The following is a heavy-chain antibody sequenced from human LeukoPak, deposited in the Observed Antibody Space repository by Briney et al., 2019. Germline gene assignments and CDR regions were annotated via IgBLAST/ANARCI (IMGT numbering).Heavy chain of an antibody. V-gene: IGHV4-34*01. Sequence: SETLSLTCAVYEGSLSGYFWSWIRQPPGKGLEWIGEISIAGEINYNPSLRSRATISMDTTKNQFSLRLTSVIAADTAVYYCAREITFGGVIHDYWGQGTLVTVSS. J-gene: IGHJ4*02. D-gene: IGHD3-16*02. CDR3: AREITFGGVIHDY. CDR2: ISIAGEI. CDR1: EGSLSGYF.